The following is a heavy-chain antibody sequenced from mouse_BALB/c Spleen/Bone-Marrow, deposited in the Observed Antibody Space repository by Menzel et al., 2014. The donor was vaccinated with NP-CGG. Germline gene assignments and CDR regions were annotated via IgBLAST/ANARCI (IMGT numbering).Heavy chain of an antibody. CDR3: AREATYYAYFDY. V-gene: IGHV1-4*02. D-gene: IGHD1-1*01. Sequence: VMLVESAGELARPGASVKMSCKASGYTFTSNTIQWVKRRPGQGLEWIGYINPTRGYTDYNQKFKDKTTLTADKSSSTAYMQLSSLTSEDSAVYYCAREATYYAYFDYWGQGTILTVSS. CDR1: GYTFTSNT. J-gene: IGHJ2*01. CDR2: INPTRGYT.